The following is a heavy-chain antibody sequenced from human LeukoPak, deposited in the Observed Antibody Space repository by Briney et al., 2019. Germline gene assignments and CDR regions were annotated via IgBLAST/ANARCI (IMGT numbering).Heavy chain of an antibody. CDR2: ISGSGGNT. CDR1: GFTFSIYA. V-gene: IGHV3-23*01. Sequence: GGSLGLSCAASGFTFSIYAMSWVRQAPGKGLEWVSAISGSGGNTYYVDSVKGRFTISRDNSKNTLYLQMNSLRAEDTAVYYCAKRAQQLPFDYWGQGTLVTVSS. CDR3: AKRAQQLPFDY. D-gene: IGHD6-13*01. J-gene: IGHJ4*02.